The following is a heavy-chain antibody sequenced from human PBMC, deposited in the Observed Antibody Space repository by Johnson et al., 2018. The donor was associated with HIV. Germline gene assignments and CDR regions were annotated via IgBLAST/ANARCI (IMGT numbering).Heavy chain of an antibody. Sequence: QVQLVESGGGVVQPGRSLRLSCAASGFTFSSYGMHWVRQAPGKGLEWVAVIWYDGRNKYYADSVKGRFTISRDNSKNTLYLQMNSLRAEDTAVYYCARQQLWPRNDAFDIWGQGTMVTVSS. CDR2: IWYDGRNK. D-gene: IGHD5-18*01. V-gene: IGHV3-33*01. CDR3: ARQQLWPRNDAFDI. J-gene: IGHJ3*02. CDR1: GFTFSSYG.